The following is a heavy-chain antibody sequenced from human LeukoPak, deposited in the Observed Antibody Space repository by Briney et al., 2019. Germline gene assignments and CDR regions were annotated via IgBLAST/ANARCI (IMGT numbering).Heavy chain of an antibody. D-gene: IGHD3-16*02. CDR2: ISGPGGNT. CDR1: GFTFSSYG. V-gene: IGHV3-23*01. Sequence: GGSLRLSCAASGFTFSSYGMSWVRQVPGMGLEWVSAISGPGGNTYYADSVKGRFTISRDNSKNTLFLQMNSLRAEDTAVYYCAKGRDWGSYRYHAFDIWGQGTMVTVSS. J-gene: IGHJ3*02. CDR3: AKGRDWGSYRYHAFDI.